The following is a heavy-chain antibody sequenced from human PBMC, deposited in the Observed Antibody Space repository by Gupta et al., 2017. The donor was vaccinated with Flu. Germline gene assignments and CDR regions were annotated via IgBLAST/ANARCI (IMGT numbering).Heavy chain of an antibody. J-gene: IGHJ4*02. V-gene: IGHV3-48*03. CDR1: GFTFSSYE. Sequence: EVQLVESGGGLVLPGGSLRLCCAASGFTFSSYEMKWVRLAPGKGLEWVSFISSRGATYYTDSVKGRFTISRDNAKNSVYLQMNSLRVEDTAFYYCARGHWDSWGQGTLVTVSS. CDR2: ISSRGAT. CDR3: ARGHWDS.